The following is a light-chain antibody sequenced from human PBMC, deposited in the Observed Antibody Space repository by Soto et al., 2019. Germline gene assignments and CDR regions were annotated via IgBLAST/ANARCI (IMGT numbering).Light chain of an antibody. V-gene: IGLV2-8*01. CDR1: SGDIGGYDY. J-gene: IGLJ2*01. Sequence: QSVLTQPPSASGSPGQSVTISCTGTSGDIGGYDYVSWYQQHPGKAPKLMIYDVNKRPSGVPPRFSGSKSANTASLTISGLQAADEADYYCNSYAGGLVLFGGGTKVTVL. CDR2: DVN. CDR3: NSYAGGLVL.